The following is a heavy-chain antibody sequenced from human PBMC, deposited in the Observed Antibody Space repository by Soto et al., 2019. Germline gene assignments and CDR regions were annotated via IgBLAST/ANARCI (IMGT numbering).Heavy chain of an antibody. D-gene: IGHD1-26*01. Sequence: GRCLRLSXAASRFTFSSYWITWVRQAPGKGLEWVANIKQDGSEKYYVDSVKGRFTICRDNDKNSLYLEMNSLRAEDTAVYYCARGPVGATYYCYYGMDFWGQGNTVTVSS. CDR3: ARGPVGATYYCYYGMDF. CDR1: RFTFSSYW. CDR2: IKQDGSEK. V-gene: IGHV3-7*03. J-gene: IGHJ6*02.